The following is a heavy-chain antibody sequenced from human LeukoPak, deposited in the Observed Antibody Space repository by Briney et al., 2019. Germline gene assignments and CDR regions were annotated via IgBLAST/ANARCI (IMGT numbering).Heavy chain of an antibody. CDR1: GFTFSTYS. Sequence: GGSLRLSCAASGFTFSTYSMNWVRQAPGKGLEWVSSISSSSSYIYYADSVKGRFTISRDNAKNSLYLQMNSLRAEDTAVYYCAREGAYYYDSSGRGVWNAFDIWGQGTMVTVSS. CDR2: ISSSSSYI. V-gene: IGHV3-21*04. D-gene: IGHD3-22*01. J-gene: IGHJ3*02. CDR3: AREGAYYYDSSGRGVWNAFDI.